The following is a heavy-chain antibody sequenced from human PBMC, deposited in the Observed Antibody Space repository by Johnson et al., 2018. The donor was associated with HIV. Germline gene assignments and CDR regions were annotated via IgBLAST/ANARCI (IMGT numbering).Heavy chain of an antibody. J-gene: IGHJ3*02. D-gene: IGHD1-26*01. V-gene: IGHV3-23*04. CDR2: MNWNGLST. CDR1: GFTFDDYG. Sequence: VQLVESGGGLVQPGGSLRLSCAASGFTFDDYGMSWVRQAPGKGLEWVSGMNWNGLSTYYADSVKGRFTISRDNSKNTLYLQMNSLRSEDTAVYYCAKVKWELSLNDAFDIWGQGTMVTVSS. CDR3: AKVKWELSLNDAFDI.